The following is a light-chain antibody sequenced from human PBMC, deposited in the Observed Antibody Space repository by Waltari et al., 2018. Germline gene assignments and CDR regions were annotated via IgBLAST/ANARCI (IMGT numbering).Light chain of an antibody. CDR3: QQYYSTPPT. V-gene: IGKV4-1*01. J-gene: IGKJ4*01. CDR1: QIVLSSSNNKNY. Sequence: DIVMTQSPDSLAVSLGARATIHCKSSQIVLSSSNNKNYLAWYQQKPGQPPKLLIYWASTRESGVPDRFSGSGSGTDFTLTISSLQAEDVAVYYCQQYYSTPPTFGGGTKVEIK. CDR2: WAS.